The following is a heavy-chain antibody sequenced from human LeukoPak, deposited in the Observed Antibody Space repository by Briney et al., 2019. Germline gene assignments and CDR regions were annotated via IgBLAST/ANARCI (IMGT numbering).Heavy chain of an antibody. CDR1: GGSISSSSYY. J-gene: IGHJ4*02. CDR2: MYYSGSC. CDR3: VRHGRKEWLGSSR. V-gene: IGHV4-39*01. D-gene: IGHD3-3*01. Sequence: NTSEPLSLTCTVSGGSISSSSYYWRWIRQPPGKALEWSGSMYYSGSCYYKPSLKSRVSISVDTSKNQFSLKLSSVTAAGTAVYYCVRHGRKEWLGSSRWGQGTLVTVSS.